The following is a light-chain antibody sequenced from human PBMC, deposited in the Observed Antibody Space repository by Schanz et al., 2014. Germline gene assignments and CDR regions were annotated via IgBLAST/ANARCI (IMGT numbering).Light chain of an antibody. V-gene: IGKV3-15*01. CDR2: AAS. J-gene: IGKJ1*01. CDR3: QQYHRYSWT. CDR1: QSVASN. Sequence: EIVMTQSPATLSVSPGERATLSCRASQSVASNLAWYQQKPGQAPRLLIYAASTRATGIPARFSGSGSGPEFTLTISSLQSEDFAVYYCQQYHRYSWTFGQGTKVEIK.